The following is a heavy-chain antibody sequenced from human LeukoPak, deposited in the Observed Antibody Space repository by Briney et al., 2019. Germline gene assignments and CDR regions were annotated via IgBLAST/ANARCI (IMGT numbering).Heavy chain of an antibody. CDR1: GFTFSDYW. D-gene: IGHD3-9*01. V-gene: IGHV3-74*01. J-gene: IGHJ5*02. Sequence: GGSLRLSCAASGFTFSDYWMHWVRQAPGKGLVWVSRISTDGSTTNYADSVKGRFTISRDNAKNTLYLQMNSLRAEDTAVYYCARRRDYDILTGHRVLDPWGQGTLVTVSS. CDR3: ARRRDYDILTGHRVLDP. CDR2: ISTDGSTT.